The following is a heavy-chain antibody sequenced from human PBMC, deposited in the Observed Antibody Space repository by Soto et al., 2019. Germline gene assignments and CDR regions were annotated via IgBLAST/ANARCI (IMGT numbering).Heavy chain of an antibody. D-gene: IGHD2-8*01. CDR1: GFTFRSYW. V-gene: IGHV3-74*01. CDR3: ARDKYGVDY. Sequence: EVQLVESGGGLVQPGGSLRLSCATSGFTFRSYWMHWVRQAPGKGLVWVSRIKSDGGGTSYADSVKGRYTISRGNAKNTLYLQMNRLSAEDTGVYACARDKYGVDYWGQGTLVTVSA. J-gene: IGHJ4*02. CDR2: IKSDGGGT.